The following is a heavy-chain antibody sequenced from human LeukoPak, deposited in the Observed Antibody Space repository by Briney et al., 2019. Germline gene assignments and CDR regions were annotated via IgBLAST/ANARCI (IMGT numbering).Heavy chain of an antibody. CDR3: ARGSRYYDSSGYYYPQEIDY. CDR1: GYTFTSYD. V-gene: IGHV1-8*01. J-gene: IGHJ4*02. Sequence: ASVKVSCKASGYTFTSYDINWVRQATGQGLEWMGWMNPNSGNTGYAQKFQGRVTMTRNTSISTAYMELSSLRSEDTAVYYCARGSRYYDSSGYYYPQEIDYWGQGTLVTVSS. D-gene: IGHD3-22*01. CDR2: MNPNSGNT.